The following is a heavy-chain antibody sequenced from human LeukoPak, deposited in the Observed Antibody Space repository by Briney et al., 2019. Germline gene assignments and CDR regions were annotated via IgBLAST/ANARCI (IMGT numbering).Heavy chain of an antibody. CDR1: GFTFSNYG. Sequence: GGSLTLSCAASGFTFSNYGMHWVRQAPGKGLEWVAVISYDGSNKYYADSVKGRFTISRDNSKNTLYLQMNSLRAEDTAVYYCAKALGYSYGTDYWGQGTLVTVSS. CDR3: AKALGYSYGTDY. J-gene: IGHJ4*02. V-gene: IGHV3-30*18. CDR2: ISYDGSNK. D-gene: IGHD5-18*01.